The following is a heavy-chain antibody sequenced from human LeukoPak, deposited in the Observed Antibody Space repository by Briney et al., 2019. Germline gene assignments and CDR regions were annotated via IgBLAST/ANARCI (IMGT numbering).Heavy chain of an antibody. CDR3: AKRGYNWNDVVDF. CDR2: ISSSSSYI. V-gene: IGHV3-21*04. D-gene: IGHD1-1*01. Sequence: GGSLRLSCAASGFTFSSYSMNWVRQAPGKGLEWVSSISSSSSYIYYADSVKGRFTISRDNSKNTLYLQMNSLRAEDTAAYYCAKRGYNWNDVVDFWGQGTLVTVSS. CDR1: GFTFSSYS. J-gene: IGHJ4*02.